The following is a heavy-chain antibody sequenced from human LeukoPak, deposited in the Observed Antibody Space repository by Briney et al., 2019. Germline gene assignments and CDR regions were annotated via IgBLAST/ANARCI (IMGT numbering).Heavy chain of an antibody. V-gene: IGHV4-59*08. D-gene: IGHD3-10*01. CDR3: ARGEGGSYYYGSGSYPFDY. CDR1: GGSISSYY. CDR2: IYYSGST. Sequence: PSETLSLTCTVSGGSISSYYWSWIRQPPGKGLEWIGYIYYSGSTNYNPSLKSRVTISVDTSKNQFSLKLSSVTAADTAVYYCARGEGGSYYYGSGSYPFDYWGQGTLVTVSS. J-gene: IGHJ4*02.